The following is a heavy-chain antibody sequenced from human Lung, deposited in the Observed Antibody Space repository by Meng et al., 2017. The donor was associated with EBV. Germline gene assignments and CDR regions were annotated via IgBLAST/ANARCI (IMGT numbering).Heavy chain of an antibody. CDR2: IYHSGST. CDR1: GGSSSSNGYY. V-gene: IGHV4-39*01. D-gene: IGHD3-10*01. Sequence: QVQRTEWGPVLLRPSQTRYRPCTVSGGSSSSNGYYWDWVRQPPGKGLEWIGAIYHSGSTSYNPSLQRRVTMFVDTSKNQFSLMLTSVTATDTAVYYCARRRGGSGRDCWGQGTLVTVSS. CDR3: ARRRGGSGRDC. J-gene: IGHJ4*02.